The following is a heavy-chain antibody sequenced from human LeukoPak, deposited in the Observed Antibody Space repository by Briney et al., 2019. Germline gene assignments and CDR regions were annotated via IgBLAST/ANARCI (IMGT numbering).Heavy chain of an antibody. V-gene: IGHV3-11*06. CDR1: GFTFSDYY. Sequence: GESLRLSCAASGFTFSDYYMSWIRQAPGKGLEWVSSISSNSRYIYYADSMRGRFTISRDDAKNSLYLQMNSLKPEDTAVYYCARVAEAAAFDSWGQGTLVTVSS. CDR2: ISSNSRYI. D-gene: IGHD6-13*01. CDR3: ARVAEAAAFDS. J-gene: IGHJ4*02.